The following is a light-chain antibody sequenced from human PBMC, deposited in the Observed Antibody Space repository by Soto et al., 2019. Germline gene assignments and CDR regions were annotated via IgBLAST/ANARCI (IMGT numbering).Light chain of an antibody. CDR1: QGITNY. CDR3: QQYDSVFT. Sequence: DIQMTQSPSSLSASVGDRVTITCQASQGITNYLNWYQQKPGKAPKILIYGASNLETGVPSRFSGSGSGTDFTFTISSLQAEDIATYFCQQYDSVFTFGQGTRLEIK. V-gene: IGKV1-33*01. CDR2: GAS. J-gene: IGKJ5*01.